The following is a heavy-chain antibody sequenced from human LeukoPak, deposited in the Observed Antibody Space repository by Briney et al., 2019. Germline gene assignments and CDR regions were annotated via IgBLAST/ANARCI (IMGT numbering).Heavy chain of an antibody. Sequence: SETLSLTCTVSGGSISGYYWGWIRQPPGRGLEWIGYIHYSGSTNYNPSLRSRVTISVDTSKNQFSLKLSSVTAADTAVYYCAREYSSSSGKTFDIWGQGTMVTVSS. CDR2: IHYSGST. D-gene: IGHD6-6*01. CDR1: GGSISGYY. V-gene: IGHV4-59*01. J-gene: IGHJ3*02. CDR3: AREYSSSSGKTFDI.